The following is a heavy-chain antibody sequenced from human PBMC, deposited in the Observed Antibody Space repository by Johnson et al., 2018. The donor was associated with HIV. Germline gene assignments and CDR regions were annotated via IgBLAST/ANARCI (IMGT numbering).Heavy chain of an antibody. CDR2: MSYDGSKE. CDR1: GFTFRDYD. D-gene: IGHD3-10*01. V-gene: IGHV3-30*03. Sequence: QVQLVESGGGLVKPGGSLRLSCAASGFTFRDYDMSWNRQAPVKGLEWVGVMSYDGSKENYADSVKGRFTISRDNSKNTVYLQMNTLRPEDTAVYYCARDRFGSGRPNAFDMWGQGTMVTVSS. J-gene: IGHJ3*02. CDR3: ARDRFGSGRPNAFDM.